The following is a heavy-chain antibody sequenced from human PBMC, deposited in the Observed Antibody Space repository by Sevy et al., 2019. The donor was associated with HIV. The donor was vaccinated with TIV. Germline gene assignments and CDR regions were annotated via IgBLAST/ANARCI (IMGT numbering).Heavy chain of an antibody. CDR1: GFTFSSYS. Sequence: GGSLRLSCAASGFTFSSYSMNWVRQAPGKGLEWVSSISRSSSYIYYADSVKGRFTISRDNAKNSLYLQMNSLRAEDTAVYYCATDYDFWSGYLDYWGQGTLVTVSS. CDR2: ISRSSSYI. D-gene: IGHD3-3*01. V-gene: IGHV3-21*01. J-gene: IGHJ4*02. CDR3: ATDYDFWSGYLDY.